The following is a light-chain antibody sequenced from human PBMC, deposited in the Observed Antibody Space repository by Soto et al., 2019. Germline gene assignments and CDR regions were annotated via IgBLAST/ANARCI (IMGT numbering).Light chain of an antibody. Sequence: ALAQSASVSGSPGQSITISCTGTSSDVGAFNYVSWYQQHPGKAPKLILYDVSNRPSGVSNRFSGSKSGNTASLTISGLLAEDEADYYCSSYTRSRAFVFGTGTKLTVL. CDR2: DVS. CDR3: SSYTRSRAFV. CDR1: SSDVGAFNY. V-gene: IGLV2-14*03. J-gene: IGLJ1*01.